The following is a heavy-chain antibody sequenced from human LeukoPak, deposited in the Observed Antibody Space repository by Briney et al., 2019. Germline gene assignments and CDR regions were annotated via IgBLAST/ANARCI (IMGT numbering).Heavy chain of an antibody. Sequence: SGTLSLTCTVSGGSISGSSYFWGWIRQPPGKGLEWIGSIYYSGSTYYNPPLKSRVTISVAKNQFSLKLSSVTAADTAVYYCARHYGPWGQGTLVTVSS. D-gene: IGHD3-16*01. CDR2: IYYSGST. V-gene: IGHV4-39*01. CDR3: ARHYGP. CDR1: GGSISGSSYF. J-gene: IGHJ5*02.